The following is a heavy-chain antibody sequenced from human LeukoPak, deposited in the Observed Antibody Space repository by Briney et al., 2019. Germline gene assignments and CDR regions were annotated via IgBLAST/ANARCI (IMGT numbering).Heavy chain of an antibody. CDR2: IYYTGST. J-gene: IGHJ5*02. CDR3: ARGGNYWPQWWFDP. CDR1: GGSISSYY. V-gene: IGHV4-59*01. Sequence: ASETLSLTCTVSGGSISSYYWSWIRQPPGKGLEWIGYIYYTGSTSYNPSLKSRVTMSLDASKNQFSLELNSVAPADTAVYYCARGGNYWPQWWFDPWGRGTLVSVSS. D-gene: IGHD1-26*01.